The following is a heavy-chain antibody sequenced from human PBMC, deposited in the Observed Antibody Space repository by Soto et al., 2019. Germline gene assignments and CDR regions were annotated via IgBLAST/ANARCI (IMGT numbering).Heavy chain of an antibody. CDR3: ARQGDYDLPVMDV. CDR2: IYSGGST. Sequence: EVQLVESGGGLVQPGGSLRLSCAASGFTVSSNYMSWVRQAPGKGLEWVSVIYSGGSTYYADSVKGRFTISRDNSNNTLYIQMNSLRAEDTAVYYCARQGDYDLPVMDVWGQGTTVTVSS. CDR1: GFTVSSNY. V-gene: IGHV3-66*04. J-gene: IGHJ6*02. D-gene: IGHD3-16*01.